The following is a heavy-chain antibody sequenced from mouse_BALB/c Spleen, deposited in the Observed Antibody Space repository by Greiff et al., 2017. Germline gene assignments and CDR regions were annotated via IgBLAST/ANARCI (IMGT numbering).Heavy chain of an antibody. J-gene: IGHJ2*01. CDR2: INPYNDGT. CDR3: SKSVITTVVAPRGFDY. D-gene: IGHD1-1*01. Sequence: VQLQQSGPELVKPGASVKMSCKASGYTFTSYVMHWVKQKPGQGLEWIGYINPYNDGTKYNEKFKGKATLTSDKSSSTAYMELSSLTSEDSAVYYCSKSVITTVVAPRGFDYWGQGTTLTVSS. CDR1: GYTFTSYV. V-gene: IGHV1-14*01.